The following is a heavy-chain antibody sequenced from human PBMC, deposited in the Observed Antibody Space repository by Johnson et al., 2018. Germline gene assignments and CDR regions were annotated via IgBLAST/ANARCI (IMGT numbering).Heavy chain of an antibody. V-gene: IGHV3-21*01. CDR1: GFTFSSYS. CDR3: ASGGAALGNYYYYGMDV. Sequence: VQLVQSGGGLVKPGGSLRLSCAASGFTFSSYSMNWVRQAPGKGLEWVSSISSSSSYIYYADSVKGRFTISRDNAKNSLYLQMNSRRAGDTAVYYCASGGAALGNYYYYGMDVWGQGTTVTVSS. J-gene: IGHJ6*02. D-gene: IGHD6-6*01. CDR2: ISSSSSYI.